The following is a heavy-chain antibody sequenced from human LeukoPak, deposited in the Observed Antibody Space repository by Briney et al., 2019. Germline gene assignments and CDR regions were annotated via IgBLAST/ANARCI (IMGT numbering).Heavy chain of an antibody. CDR3: ARGRGRMVPPLRAFDI. V-gene: IGHV4-34*01. CDR1: GGSFSGYY. J-gene: IGHJ3*02. D-gene: IGHD2-2*01. CDR2: INHSGGT. Sequence: SETLSLTCAVYGGSFSGYYWSWIRQPPGKGLEWIGEINHSGGTNYNPSLKSRVTISVDTSKNQFSLKLSSVTAADTAVYYCARGRGRMVPPLRAFDIWGQGTMVTVSS.